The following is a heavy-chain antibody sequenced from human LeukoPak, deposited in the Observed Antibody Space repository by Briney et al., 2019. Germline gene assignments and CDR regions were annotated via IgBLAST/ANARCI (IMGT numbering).Heavy chain of an antibody. CDR1: GYTFTSYG. CDR3: ARVSYGGNSGLFFVDY. D-gene: IGHD4-23*01. CDR2: ISAYNGNT. J-gene: IGHJ4*02. Sequence: ASVKVSCKASGYTFTSYGISWVRQAPGQGLEWMGWISAYNGNTNYAQKLQGRVTMTTDTSTSTAYMELRSLRSDDTAVYYCARVSYGGNSGLFFVDYWGQGTLVTVSS. V-gene: IGHV1-18*01.